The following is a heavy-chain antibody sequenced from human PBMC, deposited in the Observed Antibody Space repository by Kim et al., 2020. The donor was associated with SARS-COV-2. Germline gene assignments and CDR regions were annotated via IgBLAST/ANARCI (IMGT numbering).Heavy chain of an antibody. J-gene: IGHJ4*02. CDR1: GFTFSSYT. CDR2: ISSNGGTT. V-gene: IGHV3-64D*06. CDR3: VPSRFLEGDY. Sequence: GGSLRLSCSASGFTFSSYTMYWVRQAPGKGLEYVSAISSNGGTTYYADSVKGRFTISRDNSKNTLYLQMSSLRPEDTAVYYCVPSRFLEGDYWGQGTLVTVSS. D-gene: IGHD3-3*01.